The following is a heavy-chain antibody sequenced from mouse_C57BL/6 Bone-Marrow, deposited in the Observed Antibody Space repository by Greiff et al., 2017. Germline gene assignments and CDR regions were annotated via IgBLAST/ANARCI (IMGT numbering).Heavy chain of an antibody. CDR3: ARTPTTWDYAMDY. D-gene: IGHD2-10*01. J-gene: IGHJ4*01. CDR2: ILPGSGST. Sequence: VQRVESGAELMKPGASVKLSCKATGYTFTGYWIAWVKQRPGHGLEWIGEILPGSGSTNYNEKFTGKATFTADTSSNTAYLQLSSLTTEDSAIYYCARTPTTWDYAMDYWGQGTSVTVSS. CDR1: GYTFTGYW. V-gene: IGHV1-9*01.